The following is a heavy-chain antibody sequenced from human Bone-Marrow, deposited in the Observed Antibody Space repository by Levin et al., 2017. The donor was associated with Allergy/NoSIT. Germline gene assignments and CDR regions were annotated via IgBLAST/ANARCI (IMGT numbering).Heavy chain of an antibody. CDR1: GFTVSSNY. CDR3: ARLLYGSGPFDY. CDR2: IYSGG. J-gene: IGHJ4*02. Sequence: GESLKISCAASGFTVSSNYMSWVRQAPGKGLEWVSVIYSGGSTYSGSSTYYADSVKGRFTISRDNSKNTLFLQMNSLRAEDTAVYYCARLLYGSGPFDYWGQGTLVTVSS. D-gene: IGHD3-10*01. V-gene: IGHV3-23*03.